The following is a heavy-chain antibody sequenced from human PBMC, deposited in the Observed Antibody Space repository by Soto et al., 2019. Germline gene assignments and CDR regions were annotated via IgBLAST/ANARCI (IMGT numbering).Heavy chain of an antibody. CDR2: ISAYNGNT. V-gene: IGHV1-18*04. D-gene: IGHD3-9*01. J-gene: IGHJ6*02. Sequence: ASVKVSCKTSGYTFTTYGVSWVRQAPGQGLEWMGWISAYNGNTNYAQKLQGRVTMTTDTSTSTAYMELRGLRSDDTAVYYCATVDPSPPVRDYYYYVMDVWGQGTTVTVSS. CDR1: GYTFTTYG. CDR3: ATVDPSPPVRDYYYYVMDV.